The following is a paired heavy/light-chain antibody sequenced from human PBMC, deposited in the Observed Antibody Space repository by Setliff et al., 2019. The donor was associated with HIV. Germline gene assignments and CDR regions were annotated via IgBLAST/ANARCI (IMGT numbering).Light chain of an antibody. CDR1: QSLVHNDGSTY. Sequence: VMTQTPLSLPVTLGQPASISCTSSQSLVHNDGSTYFNWFQQRPGQSPRRLIYKVSNRDSGVPDRFSGSGSDTNFTLKISRVEAEDAAIYYCMQGTHWPPTFGQGTKVEIK. V-gene: IGKV2-30*02. J-gene: IGKJ1*01. CDR3: MQGTHWPPT. CDR2: KVS.
Heavy chain of an antibody. D-gene: IGHD2-21*02. CDR3: ARAEYVVVVPVGIGRFYDVDV. V-gene: IGHV4-34*02. CDR2: INHSGGT. CDR1: GGSFSDYH. Sequence: QVQLQQWGAGLLKPSETLSLTCAVYGGSFSDYHWSWIRQSPGKGLEWMGEINHSGGTDYNPSLKSRLTISVDTSKNQFSLKLSSVTAADTAIYYCARAEYVVVVPVGIGRFYDVDVWGGGTTVTVSS. J-gene: IGHJ6*03.